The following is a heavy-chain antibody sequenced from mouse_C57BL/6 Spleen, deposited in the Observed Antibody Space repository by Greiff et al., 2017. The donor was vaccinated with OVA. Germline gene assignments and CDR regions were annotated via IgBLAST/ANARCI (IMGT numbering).Heavy chain of an antibody. J-gene: IGHJ1*03. CDR2: IYPGDGDT. CDR1: GYAFSSSW. D-gene: IGHD1-1*01. V-gene: IGHV1-82*01. Sequence: QVQLKESGPELVKPGASVKISCKASGYAFSSSWMNWVKQRPGKGLEWIGRIYPGDGDTNYNGKFKGKATLTADKSSSTAYMQLSSLTSEDSAVYFCYYYGSREGYFDVWGTGTTVTVSS. CDR3: YYYGSREGYFDV.